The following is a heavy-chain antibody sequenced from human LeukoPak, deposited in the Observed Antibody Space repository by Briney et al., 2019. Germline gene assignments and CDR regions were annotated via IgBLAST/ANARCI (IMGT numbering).Heavy chain of an antibody. J-gene: IGHJ4*02. D-gene: IGHD6-13*01. CDR1: GDSVSINSAA. CDR3: ARSEDIAAVSYYFDY. Sequence: SQTLLLTCAISGDSVSINSAAWNSIRQSPSSGLEWLGRTYYRSKWYNDYAVSVKSRITINPDTSKNQFSLQLNSVTPEDTAVYYCARSEDIAAVSYYFDYWGQRTLVTVSS. CDR2: TYYRSKWYN. V-gene: IGHV6-1*01.